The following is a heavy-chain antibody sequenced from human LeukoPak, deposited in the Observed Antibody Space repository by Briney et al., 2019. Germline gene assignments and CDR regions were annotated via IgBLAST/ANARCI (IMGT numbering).Heavy chain of an antibody. J-gene: IGHJ5*02. D-gene: IGHD2-2*01. CDR2: ISGSGGST. CDR1: GFTFSTYA. V-gene: IGHV3-23*01. Sequence: GGSLRLSCAASGFTFSTYAMTWVRQAPGKGPEWVSAISGSGGSTYYADSVKGRFTISRDNSKSTLYLQMNSLRAEDTAVYYCAKLAREYCSSTSCPNWFDPWGQGTLVTVSS. CDR3: AKLAREYCSSTSCPNWFDP.